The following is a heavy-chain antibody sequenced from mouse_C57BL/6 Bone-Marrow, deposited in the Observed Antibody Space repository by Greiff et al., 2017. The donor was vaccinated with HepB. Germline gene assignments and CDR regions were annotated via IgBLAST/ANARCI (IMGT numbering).Heavy chain of an antibody. CDR2: INPYNGGT. CDR3: ARDYYGSSPFAY. D-gene: IGHD1-1*01. CDR1: GYTFTDYY. J-gene: IGHJ3*01. Sequence: VQLQQSGPVLVKPGASVKMSCKASGYTFTDYYMNWVKQSHGKSLEWIGVINPYNGGTSYNQKFKGKATLTVDKSSSTAYMELNSLTSEDSAVYYCARDYYGSSPFAYWGQGTLVTVSA. V-gene: IGHV1-19*01.